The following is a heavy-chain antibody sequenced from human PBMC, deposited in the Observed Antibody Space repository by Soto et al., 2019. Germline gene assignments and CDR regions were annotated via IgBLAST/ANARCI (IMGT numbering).Heavy chain of an antibody. CDR2: ISGSGGST. CDR1: GFTFSSYA. Sequence: GGSLRLSCAASGFTFSSYAMSWVRQAPGKGLEWVSAISGSGGSTYYADSVKGRFTISRDNSKNTLYLQMNSLRAEDTAVYYCAKDSGYDSPGYYYYGMDVWGQGTTVTVSS. D-gene: IGHD5-12*01. CDR3: AKDSGYDSPGYYYYGMDV. V-gene: IGHV3-23*01. J-gene: IGHJ6*02.